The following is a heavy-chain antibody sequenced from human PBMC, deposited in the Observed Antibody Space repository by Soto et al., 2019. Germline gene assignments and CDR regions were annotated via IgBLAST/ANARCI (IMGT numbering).Heavy chain of an antibody. CDR2: ISAYNGNT. Sequence: ASVKVSCKASGYTFTSYGISWVRQAPGQGLEWMGWISAYNGNTNYAQKLQGRVTMTTDTSTSTAYMELRSLRSDDTAVYYCARDGGYSSGWKPYYYYGMDVWGQGTTVTVSS. J-gene: IGHJ6*02. CDR1: GYTFTSYG. CDR3: ARDGGYSSGWKPYYYYGMDV. V-gene: IGHV1-18*01. D-gene: IGHD6-19*01.